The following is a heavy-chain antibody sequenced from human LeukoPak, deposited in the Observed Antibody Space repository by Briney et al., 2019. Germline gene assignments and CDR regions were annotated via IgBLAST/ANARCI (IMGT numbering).Heavy chain of an antibody. D-gene: IGHD3-9*01. V-gene: IGHV3-7*01. CDR3: ARRYFDWFLGAGGSLDI. CDR1: GFTSSSYW. CDR2: IKPDGGEK. J-gene: IGHJ3*02. Sequence: PGGSLRLSCEASGFTSSSYWMQWVRQAPGKGLEWVANIKPDGGEKYYVDSVKGRFTISRDNANDSVYLQMNSLRAEDTAVYYCARRYFDWFLGAGGSLDIWGQGTMVTVSS.